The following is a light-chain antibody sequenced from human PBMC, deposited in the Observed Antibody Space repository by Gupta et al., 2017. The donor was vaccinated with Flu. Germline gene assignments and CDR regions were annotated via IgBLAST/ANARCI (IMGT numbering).Light chain of an antibody. V-gene: IGKV3-11*01. Sequence: EIVLTQSPATLSLSPGERATLSCRASRSVSSYLAWYQQKPGQAPRLLIYDASNRATGIPARFSGSGSGTDFTLTISSLEPEDFAVYYCQQRSNWPPGSTFGQGTRLEIK. J-gene: IGKJ5*01. CDR2: DAS. CDR3: QQRSNWPPGST. CDR1: RSVSSY.